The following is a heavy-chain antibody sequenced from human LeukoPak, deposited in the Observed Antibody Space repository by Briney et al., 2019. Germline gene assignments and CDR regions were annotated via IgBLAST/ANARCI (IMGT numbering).Heavy chain of an antibody. Sequence: ASVKVSCKASGYTFTGYCMHWVRQAPGQGLEWMGWINPNSGGTNYAQKFQGGVTMTRDTSISTAYMELSRLRSDDTAVYYCARSYGSGSSYFDYWGQGTLVTVSS. D-gene: IGHD3-10*01. V-gene: IGHV1-2*02. J-gene: IGHJ4*02. CDR2: INPNSGGT. CDR3: ARSYGSGSSYFDY. CDR1: GYTFTGYC.